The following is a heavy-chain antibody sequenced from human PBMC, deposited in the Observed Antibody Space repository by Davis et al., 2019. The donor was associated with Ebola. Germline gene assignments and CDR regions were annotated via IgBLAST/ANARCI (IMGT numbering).Heavy chain of an antibody. CDR3: TREFDSSGHYYGSPDW. CDR1: GFTFDDYG. Sequence: PGGSLRLSCEASGFTFDDYGMSWVRQVPGKGLEWVSAINWDGVSTSYADSVKGRFTISRDNAKNSLYLQMNSLRVEDTALYYCTREFDSSGHYYGSPDWWGQGTQVTVSS. CDR2: INWDGVST. D-gene: IGHD3-22*01. V-gene: IGHV3-20*04. J-gene: IGHJ4*02.